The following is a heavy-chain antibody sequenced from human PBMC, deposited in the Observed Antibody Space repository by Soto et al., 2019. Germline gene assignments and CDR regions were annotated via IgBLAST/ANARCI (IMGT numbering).Heavy chain of an antibody. CDR1: GGSISSTSYY. V-gene: IGHV4-39*02. Sequence: QLQLLESGPGLVRPSETLSLTCSVSGGSISSTSYYWGWIRQPPGKGLEWIASIYYTGSTYYSPSLNSRVTISVDTSKNLFSLVLNSVTAADTAVYYCARGRALYCSGGSCYWFDPWGQGTLVTVSS. J-gene: IGHJ5*02. CDR2: IYYTGST. D-gene: IGHD2-15*01. CDR3: ARGRALYCSGGSCYWFDP.